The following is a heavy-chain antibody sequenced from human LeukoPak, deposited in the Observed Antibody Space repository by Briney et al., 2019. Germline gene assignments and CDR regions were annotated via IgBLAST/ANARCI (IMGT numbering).Heavy chain of an antibody. CDR1: EYSFTSYW. J-gene: IGHJ4*02. V-gene: IGHV5-51*01. Sequence: GESLKISCRGPEYSFTSYWLGWVRQMPGKGLAWMGSVYPGDSDTRYSSSFQGQVTISADKSIGTAYLQWSSLKASDTAMYYCARRTGSSGWYVLDYWGQGTLVTVSS. CDR3: ARRTGSSGWYVLDY. D-gene: IGHD6-19*01. CDR2: VYPGDSDT.